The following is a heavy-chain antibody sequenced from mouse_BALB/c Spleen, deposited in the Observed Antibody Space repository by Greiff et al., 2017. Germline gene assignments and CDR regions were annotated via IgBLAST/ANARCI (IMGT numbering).Heavy chain of an antibody. CDR3: TREGMITRDFDV. Sequence: VQLQQSGTVLARPGASVKMSCKASGYTFTSYWMHWVKQRPGQGLEWIGAIYPGNSDTSYNQKFKGKAKLTAVTSTSTAYMELSSLTNEDSAVYYCTREGMITRDFDVRGAGTTVTVSS. V-gene: IGHV1-5*01. D-gene: IGHD2-4*01. CDR1: GYTFTSYW. J-gene: IGHJ1*01. CDR2: IYPGNSDT.